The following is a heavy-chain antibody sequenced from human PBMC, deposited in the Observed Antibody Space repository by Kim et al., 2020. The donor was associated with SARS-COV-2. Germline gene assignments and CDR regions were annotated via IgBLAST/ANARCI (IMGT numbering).Heavy chain of an antibody. CDR1: GFTFSSYA. J-gene: IGHJ4*02. CDR3: AKSTFDIVVVPAAPDLYY. Sequence: GGSLRLSCAASGFTFSSYAMSWVRQAPGKGLEWVSVISGSGDNTCYADSVKGRFTISRDNSKNTLYLQMNSLRAEDTAVYYCAKSTFDIVVVPAAPDLYYSGQGTLVTVSS. D-gene: IGHD2-2*01. CDR2: ISGSGDNT. V-gene: IGHV3-23*01.